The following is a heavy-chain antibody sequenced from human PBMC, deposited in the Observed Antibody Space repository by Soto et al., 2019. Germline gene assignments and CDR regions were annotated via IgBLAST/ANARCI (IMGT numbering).Heavy chain of an antibody. D-gene: IGHD3-22*01. Sequence: SETLSLTCPVSGGSISSGDYYWSWIRQPPGKGLEWIGYIYYSGSTYYNPSLKSRVTISVDTSKNQFSLKLSSVTAADTAVYYCARATITMTTVAWGQGTLVTVSS. CDR3: ARATITMTTVA. V-gene: IGHV4-30-4*01. J-gene: IGHJ4*02. CDR1: GGSISSGDYY. CDR2: IYYSGST.